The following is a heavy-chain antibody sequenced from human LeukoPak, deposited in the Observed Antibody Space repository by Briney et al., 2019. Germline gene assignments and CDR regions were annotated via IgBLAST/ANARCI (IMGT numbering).Heavy chain of an antibody. Sequence: ASVKVSCKASGYTFTSYAMHWVRQAPGQRLEWMGWFNAGNGNTKYSQKFQGRVTVTRDTSASTAYMELSSLRSEDTAVYYCARDPEGELEPYFDYWGQGTLVTVSS. CDR3: ARDPEGELEPYFDY. CDR2: FNAGNGNT. J-gene: IGHJ4*02. CDR1: GYTFTSYA. V-gene: IGHV1-3*01. D-gene: IGHD1-1*01.